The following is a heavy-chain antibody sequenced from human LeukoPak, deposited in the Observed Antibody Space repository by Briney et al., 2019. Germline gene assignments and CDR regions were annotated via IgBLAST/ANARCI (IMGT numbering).Heavy chain of an antibody. CDR1: GFTVSSNY. J-gene: IGHJ4*02. CDR3: ARGTRGSYFDY. CDR2: IYSGGST. D-gene: IGHD2-2*01. V-gene: IGHV3-66*01. Sequence: RGGSLRLSCAASGFTVSSNYMSWVRQAPGKGLEWVSVIYSGGSTYYADSVKGRFTISRDNSKNTLYLQMNSLRAEDTAVYYCARGTRGSYFDYWGQGTLVTVSS.